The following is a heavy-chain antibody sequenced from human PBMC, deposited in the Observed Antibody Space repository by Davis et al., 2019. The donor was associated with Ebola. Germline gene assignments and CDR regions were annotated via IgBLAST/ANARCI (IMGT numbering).Heavy chain of an antibody. CDR1: GGSISSSNW. V-gene: IGHV4-4*02. CDR3: ARAGGTGYLYYYYYGMDV. D-gene: IGHD3/OR15-3a*01. J-gene: IGHJ6*02. CDR2: IYHSGST. Sequence: PSETLSLTCTVSGGSISSSNWWSWVRQPPGKGLEWIGEIYHSGSTNYNPSLKSRVTISVDKSKNQFSLKLSSVTAADTAVYYCARAGGTGYLYYYYYGMDVWGQGTTVTVSS.